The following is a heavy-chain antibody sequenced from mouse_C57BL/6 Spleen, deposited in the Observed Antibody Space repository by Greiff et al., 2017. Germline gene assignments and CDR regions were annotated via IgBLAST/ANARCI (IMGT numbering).Heavy chain of an antibody. CDR2: ISYDGSN. V-gene: IGHV3-6*01. CDR1: GYSITSGYY. CDR3: ARWGGDYYAMDY. Sequence: DVQLQESGPGLVKPSQSLSLTCSVTGYSITSGYYWNWIRQFPGNKLEWMGYISYDGSNNYNPSLKNRISITRDTSKNQFFLKLNSVTTEDTATYYCARWGGDYYAMDYWGQGTSVTVSS. J-gene: IGHJ4*01.